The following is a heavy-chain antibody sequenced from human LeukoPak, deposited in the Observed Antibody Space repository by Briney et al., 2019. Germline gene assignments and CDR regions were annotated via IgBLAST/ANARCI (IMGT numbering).Heavy chain of an antibody. CDR3: ARTCWFRELWNY. CDR1: GYTFTSYD. Sequence: GASVKVSCKASGYTFTSYDINWVRQATGQGLEWMGWMNPNSGNTGYAQKFQGRVTMTRNTSISTAYMELSSLRSEDTAVYYWARTCWFRELWNYWGQGPLVTVSS. V-gene: IGHV1-8*01. CDR2: MNPNSGNT. J-gene: IGHJ4*02. D-gene: IGHD3-10*01.